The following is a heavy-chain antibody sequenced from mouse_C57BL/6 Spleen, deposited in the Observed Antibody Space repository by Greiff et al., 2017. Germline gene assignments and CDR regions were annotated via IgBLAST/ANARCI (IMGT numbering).Heavy chain of an antibody. CDR3: TREGEYYGSSAWFAY. CDR1: GFTFSSYA. D-gene: IGHD1-1*01. J-gene: IGHJ3*01. V-gene: IGHV5-9-1*02. Sequence: EVQLVESGEGLVKPGGSLKLSCAASGFTFSSYAMSWVRQTPEKRLEWVAYISSGGDYIYYADTVKGRFTISRDNARNTLYLQMSSLKSEDTAMYYCTREGEYYGSSAWFAYWGQGTLVTVSA. CDR2: ISSGGDYI.